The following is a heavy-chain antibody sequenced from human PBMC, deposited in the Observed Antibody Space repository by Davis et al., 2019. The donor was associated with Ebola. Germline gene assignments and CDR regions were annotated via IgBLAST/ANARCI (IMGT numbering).Heavy chain of an antibody. D-gene: IGHD6-19*01. CDR2: INSDGSTT. J-gene: IGHJ6*02. CDR1: GFTFSNYW. CDR3: ARDIGYSDGWPDYYYYGMDV. Sequence: GESLKISCAASGFTFSNYWMHWVRQAPGKGLVWISRINSDGSTTNYADSVKGRFTISRDNSKNTFNLQMNSLTAEDTAVYYCARDIGYSDGWPDYYYYGMDVWGQGTTVTVSS. V-gene: IGHV3-74*01.